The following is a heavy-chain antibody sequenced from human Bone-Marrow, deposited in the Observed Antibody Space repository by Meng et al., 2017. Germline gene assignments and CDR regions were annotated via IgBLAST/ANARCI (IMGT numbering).Heavy chain of an antibody. J-gene: IGHJ4*02. V-gene: IGHV3-7*01. Sequence: GGSLRLSCTASGFTFSNYWMSWVRQAPGKGLEWVANIKQDGSEKYYVDSVKGRFTISRDNAKNSLYLQMNSLRAEDTAVYYCARDLLSTAIDYWGQGTLVTVSS. CDR1: GFTFSNYW. CDR3: ARDLLSTAIDY. D-gene: IGHD2-21*02. CDR2: IKQDGSEK.